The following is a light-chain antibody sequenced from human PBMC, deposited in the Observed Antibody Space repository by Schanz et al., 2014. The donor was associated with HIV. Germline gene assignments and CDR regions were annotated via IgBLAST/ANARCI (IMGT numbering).Light chain of an antibody. CDR3: QQYDIISWT. J-gene: IGKJ1*01. Sequence: DIQMTQSPSTLSASVGDRVTITCRASQSISDRLAWYQHKSGRAPKLLIYQASSLATGVPSRFRGSGSGTEFTLTISSLQPDDFATYYCQQYDIISWTFGLGTKVEIK. CDR1: QSISDR. CDR2: QAS. V-gene: IGKV1-5*03.